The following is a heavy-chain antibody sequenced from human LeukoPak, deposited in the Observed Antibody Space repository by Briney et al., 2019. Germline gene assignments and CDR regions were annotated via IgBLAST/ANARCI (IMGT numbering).Heavy chain of an antibody. J-gene: IGHJ4*02. CDR2: INPSGGST. Sequence: ASVKVSCKASGYSFTSYYMHWVRQAPGQGLEWMGIINPSGGSTSYAQKFQGRVTMTRDMSTSTVYMELSSLRSDDTAVYYCARDAAVLRFDYWGQGTLVTVSS. V-gene: IGHV1-46*01. CDR3: ARDAAVLRFDY. D-gene: IGHD4/OR15-4a*01. CDR1: GYSFTSYY.